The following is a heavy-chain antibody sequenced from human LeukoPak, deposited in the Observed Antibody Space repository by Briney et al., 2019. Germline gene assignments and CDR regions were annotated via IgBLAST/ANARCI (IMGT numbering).Heavy chain of an antibody. CDR2: IYTSGST. J-gene: IGHJ5*02. V-gene: IGHV4-61*02. CDR3: ARGHDDFWSGYYRRTGSGKFDP. Sequence: SQTLSLTCTVSGGSISSGSYYWSWIRQPAGKGREWIGRIYTSGSTNYHPSLKSRVTISVDTSKNQFSLKLSSVTAADTAVYYCARGHDDFWSGYYRRTGSGKFDPWGQGTLVTVSS. CDR1: GGSISSGSYY. D-gene: IGHD3-3*01.